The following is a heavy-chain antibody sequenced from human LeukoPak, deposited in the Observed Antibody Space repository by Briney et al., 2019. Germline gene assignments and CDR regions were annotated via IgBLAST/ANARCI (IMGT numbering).Heavy chain of an antibody. CDR1: GFTFSSYA. Sequence: GGSLRLSCAASGFTFSSYAMSWVRQAPGKGLEWVSAISGSGGSTYYADSVKGRFTISRDNSKNTLYLQMNSLRAEDTAVYYCAKSVVGLLVITRERYFDYWGQGTLVTVSS. CDR2: ISGSGGST. D-gene: IGHD3-9*01. J-gene: IGHJ4*02. CDR3: AKSVVGLLVITRERYFDY. V-gene: IGHV3-23*01.